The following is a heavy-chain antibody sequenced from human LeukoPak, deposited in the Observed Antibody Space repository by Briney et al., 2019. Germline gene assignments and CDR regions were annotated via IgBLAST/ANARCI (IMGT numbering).Heavy chain of an antibody. Sequence: GGSLRLSCAASGFTFGSYWMSWVRQAPGKGLEWEANIKQDGSEKYYADSVKGRFTISRDNAKNSLYPQMNSLRAEDTAVYYCARERAVAALRGDYWGQGTLVTVSS. CDR2: IKQDGSEK. J-gene: IGHJ4*02. D-gene: IGHD6-19*01. V-gene: IGHV3-7*01. CDR3: ARERAVAALRGDY. CDR1: GFTFGSYW.